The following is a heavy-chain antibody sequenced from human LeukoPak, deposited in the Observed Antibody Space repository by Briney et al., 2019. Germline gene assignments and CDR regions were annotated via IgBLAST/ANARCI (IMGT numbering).Heavy chain of an antibody. V-gene: IGHV3-30*02. J-gene: IGHJ4*02. Sequence: GGSLRLSCAASGSTFSSYGMHWVRQAPGKGLEWVAFIRYDGSNKYYADSVKGRFTISRDNSKNTLYLQMNSLRAEDTAVYYCAKDYWAFWYSSGWPSRDWGQGTLVTVSS. CDR2: IRYDGSNK. CDR3: AKDYWAFWYSSGWPSRD. CDR1: GSTFSSYG. D-gene: IGHD6-19*01.